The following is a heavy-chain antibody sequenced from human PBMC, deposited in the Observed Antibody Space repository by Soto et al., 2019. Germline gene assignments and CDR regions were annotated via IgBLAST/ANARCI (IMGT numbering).Heavy chain of an antibody. J-gene: IGHJ4*02. CDR1: GGSISSSSYY. V-gene: IGHV4-39*01. CDR3: ACVGGFGELFIWYYFDY. CDR2: IYYSGST. D-gene: IGHD3-10*01. Sequence: QLQLQESGPGLVKPSETLSLTCTVSGGSISSSSYYWGWIRQPPGKGLEWIGSIYYSGSTYYNPSLKSRVTISVDTSKNQFSLKLSSVTAADTAVYYCACVGGFGELFIWYYFDYWGQGTLVTVSS.